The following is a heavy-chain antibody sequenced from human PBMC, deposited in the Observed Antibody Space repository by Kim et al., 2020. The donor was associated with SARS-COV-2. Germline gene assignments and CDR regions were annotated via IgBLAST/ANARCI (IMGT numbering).Heavy chain of an antibody. V-gene: IGHV4-34*01. J-gene: IGHJ6*03. D-gene: IGHD2-2*01. CDR3: ARGEAGYCSSTSCYWTDDYYYYMDV. CDR1: GGSFSGYY. CDR2: INHSGST. Sequence: SETLSLTCAVYGGSFSGYYWSWIRQPPGKGLEWIGEINHSGSTNYNPSLKSRVTISVDTSKNQFSLKLSSVTAADTAVYYCARGEAGYCSSTSCYWTDDYYYYMDVWGKGTTVTVSS.